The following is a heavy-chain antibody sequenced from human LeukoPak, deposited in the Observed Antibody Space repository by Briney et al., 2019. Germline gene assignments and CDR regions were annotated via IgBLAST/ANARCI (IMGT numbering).Heavy chain of an antibody. CDR2: IWYDGSNK. J-gene: IGHJ5*02. D-gene: IGHD3-10*01. CDR1: GFTFSSYG. CDR3: ARDSVVWFGELYMGNWSDP. Sequence: GGSLRLSCAASGFTFSSYGMHWVRQAPGKGLEWVAVIWYDGSNKYYADSVKGRFTISRDNSKNTLYLQMNSLRAEDTAVYYCARDSVVWFGELYMGNWSDPWGQGTLVTVSS. V-gene: IGHV3-33*01.